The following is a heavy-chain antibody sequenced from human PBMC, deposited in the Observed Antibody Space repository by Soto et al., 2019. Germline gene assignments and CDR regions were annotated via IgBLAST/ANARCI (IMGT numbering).Heavy chain of an antibody. CDR2: ISAYNGNT. D-gene: IGHD3-10*01. CDR3: ARVVLLWFGELLSPATNWFDP. Sequence: GASVKVSCKASGYTFTSYGISWVRQAPGQGLERMGWISAYNGNTNYAQKLQGRVTMTTDTSTSTAYMELRSLRSDDTAVYYCARVVLLWFGELLSPATNWFDPWGQGTLVTVSS. V-gene: IGHV1-18*01. CDR1: GYTFTSYG. J-gene: IGHJ5*02.